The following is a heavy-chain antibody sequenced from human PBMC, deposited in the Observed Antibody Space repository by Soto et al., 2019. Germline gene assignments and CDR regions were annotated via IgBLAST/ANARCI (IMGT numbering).Heavy chain of an antibody. J-gene: IGHJ4*02. CDR1: GFTFNYYA. D-gene: IGHD3-10*01. CDR3: AKGMIRGVSITGFDF. V-gene: IGHV3-23*01. Sequence: GGSLRLSCAASGFTFNYYAMSWVRQAPGKGLEWVSSISAGGGSTYYADSVKGRFTISRDNSKSTLYLQMNSLRAEDTAVYYCAKGMIRGVSITGFDFWGQGTLVTVSS. CDR2: ISAGGGST.